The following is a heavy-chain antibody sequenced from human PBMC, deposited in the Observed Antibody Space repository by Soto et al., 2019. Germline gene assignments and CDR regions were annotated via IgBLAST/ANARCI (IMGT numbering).Heavy chain of an antibody. Sequence: WASVKVSCKASGYTFTGYYMHWVRQAPGQGLEWMGWINPNSGGTNYAQKFQGRATMTRDTSISTAYMELIRLRSDDTAVYYCARTLSITMRVVTNTHDAFDIWGQGTMVTVSS. V-gene: IGHV1-2*02. CDR3: ARTLSITMRVVTNTHDAFDI. CDR1: GYTFTGYY. CDR2: INPNSGGT. D-gene: IGHD3-22*01. J-gene: IGHJ3*02.